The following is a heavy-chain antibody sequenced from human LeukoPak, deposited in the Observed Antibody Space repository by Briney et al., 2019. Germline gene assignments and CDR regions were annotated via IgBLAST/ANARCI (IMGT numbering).Heavy chain of an antibody. J-gene: IGHJ4*02. V-gene: IGHV3-9*03. CDR1: GFTFDDYA. Sequence: GGSLRLSCAASGFTFDDYAMHGVRQAPGKGLEWVSGISWNSGSIGYADSVKGRFTISRDNAKNSLYLQMNSLRAEDMALYYCAKDIGGIYYYSSGLDYWGQGTLVTVSS. D-gene: IGHD3-22*01. CDR3: AKDIGGIYYYSSGLDY. CDR2: ISWNSGSI.